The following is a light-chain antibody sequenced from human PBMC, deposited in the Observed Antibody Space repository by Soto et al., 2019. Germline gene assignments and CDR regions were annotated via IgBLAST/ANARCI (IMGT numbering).Light chain of an antibody. CDR3: SSYTSSSTYV. CDR2: EVS. Sequence: QSVLTQPASVSGSPGQSITISCTGTISDVGTYNLVSWFQQHPGKAPKLMIFEVSERPSGVSNRFSGSKSGNAASLTISGLQAEDEADYYCSSYTSSSTYVFGTGTKVTVL. J-gene: IGLJ1*01. V-gene: IGLV2-14*02. CDR1: ISDVGTYNL.